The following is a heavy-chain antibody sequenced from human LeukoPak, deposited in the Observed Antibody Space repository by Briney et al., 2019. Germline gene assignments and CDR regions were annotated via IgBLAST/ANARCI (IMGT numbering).Heavy chain of an antibody. CDR2: ITSSTSYT. J-gene: IGHJ4*02. CDR3: AKDRAAATYFDY. CDR1: GFTFSNYN. D-gene: IGHD6-13*01. V-gene: IGHV3-21*01. Sequence: GGSLRLSCAASGFTFSNYNMNWVRQAPGKGLEWVSSITSSTSYTYYADSVKGRFTISRDNSKNTLYLQMNSLRAEDTAVYYCAKDRAAATYFDYWGQGTLVTVSS.